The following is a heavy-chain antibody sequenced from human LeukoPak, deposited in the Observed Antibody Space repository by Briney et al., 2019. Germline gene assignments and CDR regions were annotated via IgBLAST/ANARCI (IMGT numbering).Heavy chain of an antibody. Sequence: PSETLSLTCTVSGGSISSGGYYWSWIRQHPGKGLEWIGYIYYSGSTYYNPSLKSRVTISVDTSKNQFSLKLSSVTAADTAVYYCARGGGMLDVGDAFDIWGQGTMVTVSS. CDR1: GGSISSGGYY. V-gene: IGHV4-31*03. D-gene: IGHD2-8*01. CDR2: IYYSGST. J-gene: IGHJ3*02. CDR3: ARGGGMLDVGDAFDI.